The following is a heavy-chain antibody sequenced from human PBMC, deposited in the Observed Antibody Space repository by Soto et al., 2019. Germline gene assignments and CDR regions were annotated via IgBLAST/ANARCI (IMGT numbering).Heavy chain of an antibody. D-gene: IGHD6-13*01. Sequence: AASVKVSCKASGYTFTGYYMHWVRQAPGQGLEWMGWINPNSGGTNYAQKFQGRVTMTRDTSISTAYMELSRLRSDDTAVYYCARDTRRKAAGNWFDPWGQGTLVTVSS. CDR1: GYTFTGYY. J-gene: IGHJ5*02. V-gene: IGHV1-2*02. CDR2: INPNSGGT. CDR3: ARDTRRKAAGNWFDP.